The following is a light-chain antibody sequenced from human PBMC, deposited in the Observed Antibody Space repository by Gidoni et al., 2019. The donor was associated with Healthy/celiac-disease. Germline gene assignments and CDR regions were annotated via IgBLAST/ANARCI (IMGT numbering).Light chain of an antibody. CDR2: DVS. CDR1: ISDVGGYKY. CDR3: SSYTSSSTPV. Sequence: QSALTQPASVSGSPGQSSTISCAGTISDVGGYKYVSWYQQHPGKAPKLMIYDVSNRPSGVSNRFSGSKSGNTASLTISGLQAEDAADYYCSSYTSSSTPVFGGGTKLTVL. V-gene: IGLV2-14*03. J-gene: IGLJ2*01.